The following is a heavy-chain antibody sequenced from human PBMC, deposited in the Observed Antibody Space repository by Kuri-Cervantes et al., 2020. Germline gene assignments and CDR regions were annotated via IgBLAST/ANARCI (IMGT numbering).Heavy chain of an antibody. CDR2: ISAYNGNT. J-gene: IGHJ6*02. Sequence: ASVKVSCKASGYTFTSYGISWVRQAPGQGLEWMGWISAYNGNTNYAQKLQGRVTMTTDTYTSTAYMELRSLRSEDTAVYYCARAGFCSGGSCYGGLGVWGQGTTVTVSS. CDR3: ARAGFCSGGSCYGGLGV. CDR1: GYTFTSYG. V-gene: IGHV1-18*01. D-gene: IGHD2-15*01.